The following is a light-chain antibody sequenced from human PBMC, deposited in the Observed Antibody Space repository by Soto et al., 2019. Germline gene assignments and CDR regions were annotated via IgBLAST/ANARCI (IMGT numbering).Light chain of an antibody. V-gene: IGLV1-47*01. Sequence: QSVLTQPPSLSGTPGQRVTISCSGGNSNIGSNSVYCYQLLPGTAPKLLIYRNNQRPSGVPDRFSGSKSGTSASLAISGLRSEDEADYFCAAWDDSLVAFGGGTKLTVL. CDR1: NSNIGSNS. CDR2: RNN. J-gene: IGLJ3*02. CDR3: AAWDDSLVA.